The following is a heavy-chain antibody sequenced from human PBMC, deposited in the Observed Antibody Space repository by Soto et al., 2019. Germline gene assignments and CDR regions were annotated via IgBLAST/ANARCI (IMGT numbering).Heavy chain of an antibody. J-gene: IGHJ4*02. Sequence: GGSLRLSCAASGFTVSSYTMHWVRQAPGKGLKWVSSISTSKTYTFYADSVKGRFTISRDNAKNSLYLQMNSLRAEDTAVYYCAREGSFNTTGHYIQGFCYWGQGTLVTVSS. CDR3: AREGSFNTTGHYIQGFCY. CDR2: ISTSKTYT. CDR1: GFTVSSYT. D-gene: IGHD3-9*01. V-gene: IGHV3-21*01.